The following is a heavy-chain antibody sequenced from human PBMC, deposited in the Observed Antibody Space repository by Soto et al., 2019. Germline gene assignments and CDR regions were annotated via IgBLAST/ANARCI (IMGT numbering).Heavy chain of an antibody. Sequence: GGSLRLSCAASGFIFRSNYMTWVRQAPGKGLEWVSVIYSSGNIYYPDSVKGRFTTSRDNSQNTFFLQMNSLRAEDTAVYYCARDSGMIRGNYGMDLWGQGTTVTLSS. D-gene: IGHD3-10*01. J-gene: IGHJ6*02. CDR3: ARDSGMIRGNYGMDL. CDR2: IYSSGNI. CDR1: GFIFRSNY. V-gene: IGHV3-53*01.